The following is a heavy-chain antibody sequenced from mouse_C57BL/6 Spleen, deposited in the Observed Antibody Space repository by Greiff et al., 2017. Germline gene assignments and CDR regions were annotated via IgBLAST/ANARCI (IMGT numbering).Heavy chain of an antibody. CDR3: ARRAGDAMDY. D-gene: IGHD3-3*01. Sequence: EVQLVESGGGLVKPGGSLKLSCAASGFTFSDYGMHWVRQAPEQGLAWVAYISSGSSTIYYADTVKGRFTIPRDNAKTTLFLQMTSLRSEDTAMDYCARRAGDAMDYWGQGTSVTVSS. CDR2: ISSGSSTI. J-gene: IGHJ4*01. V-gene: IGHV5-17*01. CDR1: GFTFSDYG.